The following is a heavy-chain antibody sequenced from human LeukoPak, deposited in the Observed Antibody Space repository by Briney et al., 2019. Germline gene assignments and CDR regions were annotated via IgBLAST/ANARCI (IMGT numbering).Heavy chain of an antibody. CDR2: ISSSSSYI. V-gene: IGHV3-21*01. D-gene: IGHD2-15*01. Sequence: GGSLRLSCAASGFTFSSYSMNWVRQAPGKGLEWVSSISSSSSYIYYADSVKGRFTISRDNAKNSLYLQINSLRAEDTAVYYCASGCSGGSCLGEKTWLDHWGQGTLVTVSS. CDR3: ASGCSGGSCLGEKTWLDH. CDR1: GFTFSSYS. J-gene: IGHJ5*02.